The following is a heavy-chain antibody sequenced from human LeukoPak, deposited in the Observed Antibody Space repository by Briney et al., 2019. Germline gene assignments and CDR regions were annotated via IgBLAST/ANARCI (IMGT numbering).Heavy chain of an antibody. V-gene: IGHV4-39*01. J-gene: IGHJ4*02. CDR3: ARKPDY. Sequence: GSLRLSCAASGFTFSSYSMNWIRQPPGKGLEWIGSIYYSGSTYYNPSLKSRVTISVDTSKNQFSLKLSSVTAADTAVYYCARKPDYWGQGTLVTVSS. CDR1: GFTFSSYS. CDR2: IYYSGST.